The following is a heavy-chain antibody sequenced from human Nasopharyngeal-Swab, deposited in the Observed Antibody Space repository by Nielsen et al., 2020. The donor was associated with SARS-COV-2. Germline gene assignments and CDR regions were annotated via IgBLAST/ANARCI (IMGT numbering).Heavy chain of an antibody. D-gene: IGHD3-22*01. CDR3: ARGYYDSLR. V-gene: IGHV3-66*01. Sequence: WIRQPPGEGLEWVSVIYSGGSTYYADSVKGRFTISRDNSKNTLYLQMNSLRAEDTAVYYCARGYYDSLRWGQGTLVTVSS. CDR2: IYSGGST. J-gene: IGHJ4*02.